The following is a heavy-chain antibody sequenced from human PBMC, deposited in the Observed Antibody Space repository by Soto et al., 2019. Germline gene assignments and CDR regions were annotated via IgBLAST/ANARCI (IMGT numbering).Heavy chain of an antibody. D-gene: IGHD3-22*01. J-gene: IGHJ3*01. CDR1: GDSISSYF. V-gene: IGHV4-59*01. CDR2: MFHSGRT. Sequence: PPETLSLTCTVSGDSISSYFWTWIRQPPGKALEWIGYMFHSGRTNYNPSLTSRVTMSADTSNNQFSLTLTSVTAADTAVYYCAKAVKYYDSTGYDAFAVWGQGIMVTVSS. CDR3: AKAVKYYDSTGYDAFAV.